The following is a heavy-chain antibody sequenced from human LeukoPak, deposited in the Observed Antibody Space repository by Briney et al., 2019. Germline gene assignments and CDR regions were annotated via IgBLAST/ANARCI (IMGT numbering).Heavy chain of an antibody. CDR2: INHSGST. CDR1: GGSFSGYY. J-gene: IGHJ4*02. V-gene: IGHV4-34*01. Sequence: SETLSLTCAVYGGSFSGYYWSWIRQPPGKGLEWIGEINHSGSTNYNPSLKSRVTISVDTSKNQFSLKLSSVTAADTAVYYCARVDSSSWYRYFDYWGQGTLVTVSS. D-gene: IGHD6-13*01. CDR3: ARVDSSSWYRYFDY.